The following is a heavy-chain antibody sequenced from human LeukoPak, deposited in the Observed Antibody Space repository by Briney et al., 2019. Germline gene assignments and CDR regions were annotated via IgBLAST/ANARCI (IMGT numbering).Heavy chain of an antibody. CDR3: ARVDILVVPAAINYFDY. J-gene: IGHJ4*02. Sequence: GGSLRLSCAASGFTFSSYAMSWVRQAPGKGLEWVSAIRGSGGGTYYAGSVKGRFTISRDNSKNTLYLQMNSLRAEDTAVYYCARVDILVVPAAINYFDYWGQGTLVTVSS. CDR1: GFTFSSYA. CDR2: IRGSGGGT. V-gene: IGHV3-23*01. D-gene: IGHD2-2*01.